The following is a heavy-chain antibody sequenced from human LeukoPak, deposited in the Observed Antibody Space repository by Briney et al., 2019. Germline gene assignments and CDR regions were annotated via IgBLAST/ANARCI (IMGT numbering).Heavy chain of an antibody. CDR3: AGAPLRYYYYYMDV. CDR1: GGSISSYY. V-gene: IGHV4-59*01. Sequence: SETLSLTCTVSGGSISSYYWSWIRQPPGKGLEWMGYIYYSGSTNYNPSPKSRVTISVDTSKNQSSLKLSSVTAADTAVYYCAGAPLRYYYYYMDVWGKGTTVTVSS. CDR2: IYYSGST. J-gene: IGHJ6*03.